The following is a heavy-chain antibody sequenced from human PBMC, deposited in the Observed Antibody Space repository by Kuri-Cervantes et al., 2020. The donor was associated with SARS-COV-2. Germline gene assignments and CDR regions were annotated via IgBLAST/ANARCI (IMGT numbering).Heavy chain of an antibody. Sequence: GGSLRLACKGSGYSFTSYWIGWVRQMPGKGLEWMGIIYPGDSDTRYSPSFQGQVTISADKSISTAYLQWSSLKASDTAMYYCARLCSSNDYFDSWGQGTLVTVSS. CDR3: ARLCSSNDYFDS. J-gene: IGHJ4*02. V-gene: IGHV5-51*01. D-gene: IGHD2-2*01. CDR2: IYPGDSDT. CDR1: GYSFTSYW.